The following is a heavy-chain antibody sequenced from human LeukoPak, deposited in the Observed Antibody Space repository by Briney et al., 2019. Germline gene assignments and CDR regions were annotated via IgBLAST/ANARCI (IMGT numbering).Heavy chain of an antibody. Sequence: SVKVSCKASGYTFTSYYMHWVRQAPGQGLEWMGIINPSGGSTSYAQKFQGRVTMTRDTSTSTVYMELSSLRSEDTAVYYCARSGDRAYGDYVNAFDIWGQGTMVTVSS. CDR2: INPSGGST. CDR3: ARSGDRAYGDYVNAFDI. V-gene: IGHV1-46*01. D-gene: IGHD4-17*01. CDR1: GYTFTSYY. J-gene: IGHJ3*02.